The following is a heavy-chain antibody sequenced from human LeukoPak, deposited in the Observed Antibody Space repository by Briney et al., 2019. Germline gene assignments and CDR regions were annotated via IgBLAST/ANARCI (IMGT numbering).Heavy chain of an antibody. CDR1: GGTFSSYA. CDR3: ARGSLEYSSSSPLDY. V-gene: IGHV1-69*13. J-gene: IGHJ4*02. CDR2: IIPIFGTA. Sequence: AASVKVSCKASGGTFSSYAISWVRQAPGQGLEWMGGIIPIFGTANYAQEFQGRVTITADESTSTAYMELSSLRSEDTAVYYCARGSLEYSSSSPLDYWGQGTLVTVSS. D-gene: IGHD6-6*01.